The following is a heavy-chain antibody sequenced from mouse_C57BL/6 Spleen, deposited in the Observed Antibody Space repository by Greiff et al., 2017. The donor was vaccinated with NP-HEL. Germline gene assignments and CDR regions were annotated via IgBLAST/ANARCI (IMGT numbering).Heavy chain of an antibody. Sequence: QVQLQQPGAELVKPGASVKLSCKASGYTFTSYWMHWVKQRPGQGLEWIGMIHPNSGSTNYNEKFKSKATLTVDKSSSTAYMQLSSLTSEDSSGYYCAREGANWYFDVWGTGTTVTVSS. J-gene: IGHJ1*03. D-gene: IGHD3-1*01. CDR2: IHPNSGST. V-gene: IGHV1-64*01. CDR1: GYTFTSYW. CDR3: AREGANWYFDV.